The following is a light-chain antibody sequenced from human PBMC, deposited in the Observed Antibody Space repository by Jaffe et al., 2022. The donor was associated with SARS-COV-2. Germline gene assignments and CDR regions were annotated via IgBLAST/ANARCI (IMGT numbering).Light chain of an antibody. V-gene: IGKV1-33*01. Sequence: DSQMTQSPSSLSASVGDRVTITCQASQVINNYLNWYQHKPGKAPKLLIYDASNLVTGVPSRFSGSGSGTDFTFTISSLQPEDIATYFCQQYGTFGGGTKVEI. CDR3: QQYGT. CDR2: DAS. CDR1: QVINNY. J-gene: IGKJ4*01.